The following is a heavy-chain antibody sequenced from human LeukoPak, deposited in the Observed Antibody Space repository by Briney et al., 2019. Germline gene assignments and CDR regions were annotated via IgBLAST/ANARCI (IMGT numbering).Heavy chain of an antibody. J-gene: IGHJ4*02. CDR1: GGSISSYY. CDR2: IYYSGST. CDR3: ARGYYDFWSGYYQRAPFDY. V-gene: IGHV4-59*01. D-gene: IGHD3-3*01. Sequence: SETLSLTCTVSGGSISSYYWSWIRQPPGKGLEWIGYIYYSGSTNYNPSLKSRATISVDTSKNQFSLKLSSVTAADTAAYYCARGYYDFWSGYYQRAPFDYWGQGTLVTVSS.